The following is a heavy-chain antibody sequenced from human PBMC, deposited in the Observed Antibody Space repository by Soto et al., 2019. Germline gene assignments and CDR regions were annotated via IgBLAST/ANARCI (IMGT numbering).Heavy chain of an antibody. J-gene: IGHJ4*02. CDR3: ARGLLYATTYVDY. D-gene: IGHD2-8*01. V-gene: IGHV1-69*06. CDR1: GDTFTTNS. CDR2: IIPVVGTT. Sequence: QVQLVQSGAEVKKPGSSLKVSCTASGDTFTTNSLNWVRQAPGQGLEWMGGIIPVVGTTKYAQKYQDRVTITGDKSTNTAYMELSSLRSDDTAVYYCARGLLYATTYVDYWGQGTPVTVSS.